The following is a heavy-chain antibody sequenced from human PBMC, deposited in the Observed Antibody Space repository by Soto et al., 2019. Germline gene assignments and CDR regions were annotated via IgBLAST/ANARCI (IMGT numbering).Heavy chain of an antibody. D-gene: IGHD3-3*01. CDR3: AKDLDVLRFLEWLFDAFDI. V-gene: IGHV3-30*18. CDR2: ISYDGSNK. CDR1: GFTFSSYG. Sequence: GGSLRLSCAASGFTFSSYGMDWVRQAPGKGLEWVAVISYDGSNKYYADSVKGRFTISRDNSKNTLYLQMNSLRAEDTAVYYCAKDLDVLRFLEWLFDAFDIWGQGTMVTVSS. J-gene: IGHJ3*02.